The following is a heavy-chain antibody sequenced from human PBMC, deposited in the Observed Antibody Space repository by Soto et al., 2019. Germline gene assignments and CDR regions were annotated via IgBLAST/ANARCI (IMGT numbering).Heavy chain of an antibody. J-gene: IGHJ6*02. CDR1: GFTFSSYA. CDR2: ISYDGSNK. Sequence: QVQLVESGGGVVQPGRSLRLSCAASGFTFSSYAMHWVRQAPGKGLEWVAVISYDGSNKYYADSVKGRFTISRENSKNTRYLQMNSLRAQDTALYYCARDPPITLFGVAVYYYYGMDVWGQGTTVTVSS. D-gene: IGHD3-3*01. V-gene: IGHV3-30-3*01. CDR3: ARDPPITLFGVAVYYYYGMDV.